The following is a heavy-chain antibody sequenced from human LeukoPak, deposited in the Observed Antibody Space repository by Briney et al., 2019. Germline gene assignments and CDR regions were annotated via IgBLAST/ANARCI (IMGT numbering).Heavy chain of an antibody. D-gene: IGHD3-9*01. CDR1: RFTFSNYG. CDR2: ISNDGNDK. Sequence: PGGSLRLSCAASRFTFSNYGMHWVRQAPGEGLEWVALISNDGNDKYYADSVKGRFTISRDNSKNTLFLQMNSLRAEDTAVYYCARVRYFDWLLSHYYYGMDVWGQGTTVTVSS. V-gene: IGHV3-30*03. CDR3: ARVRYFDWLLSHYYYGMDV. J-gene: IGHJ6*02.